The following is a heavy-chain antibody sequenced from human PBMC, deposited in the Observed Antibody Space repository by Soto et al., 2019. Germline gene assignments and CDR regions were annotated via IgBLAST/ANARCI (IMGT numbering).Heavy chain of an antibody. D-gene: IGHD4-17*01. Sequence: TXXTLSLTCTVSGGSIISYYWSWIRQPPGKRLAWIXHIYYXGSTTYTPSLXXRVTISVXTSKKHFSMKLSSVNAADKAVYYCARTYGDCFDYWGQGTLVTVSS. CDR1: GGSIISYY. CDR3: ARTYGDCFDY. CDR2: IYYXGST. J-gene: IGHJ4*02. V-gene: IGHV4-59*01.